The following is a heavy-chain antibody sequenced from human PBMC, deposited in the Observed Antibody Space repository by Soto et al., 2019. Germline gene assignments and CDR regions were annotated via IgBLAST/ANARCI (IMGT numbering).Heavy chain of an antibody. CDR2: ISISSSYI. V-gene: IGHV3-21*01. CDR3: VREEGIAVAGTRGYGMDV. CDR1: GFTFSSYN. D-gene: IGHD6-19*01. J-gene: IGHJ6*02. Sequence: GGSLRLSCAASGFTFSSYNMNWVRQAPGKGLEWVSSISISSSYIYYADLVKGRFTISRDNAKNSLYLQMNSLRAEDTAVYYCVREEGIAVAGTRGYGMDVWGQGTTVTVS.